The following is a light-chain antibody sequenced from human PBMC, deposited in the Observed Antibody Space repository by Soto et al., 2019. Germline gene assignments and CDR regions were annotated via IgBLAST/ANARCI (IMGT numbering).Light chain of an antibody. V-gene: IGKV3-11*01. J-gene: IGKJ4*01. Sequence: IVLTQSPAPLSLSPGERATLSCRASQSVSNYLAWYQQKPGLAHRLLIYDAANRATGIPDRFRGNGSGTDFTLTISSLEPEDFAVYYCQQRSNWPPITFGGGTKVDIK. CDR2: DAA. CDR3: QQRSNWPPIT. CDR1: QSVSNY.